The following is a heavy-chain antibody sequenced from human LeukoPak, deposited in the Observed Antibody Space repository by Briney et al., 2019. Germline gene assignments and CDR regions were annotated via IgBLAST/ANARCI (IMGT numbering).Heavy chain of an antibody. J-gene: IGHJ6*02. Sequence: SETLSLTCTVSGGSISSSSYYWGWIRQPPGKGLDWIGSIYNTGNPYYNPSPKSRVTMSVDTSKNQFSLRLSSVTAADTAVYYCARDCTSTSCFVEGHYYYYGMDVWGQGTTVTVSS. CDR2: IYNTGNP. CDR3: ARDCTSTSCFVEGHYYYYGMDV. V-gene: IGHV4-39*07. D-gene: IGHD2-2*01. CDR1: GGSISSSSYY.